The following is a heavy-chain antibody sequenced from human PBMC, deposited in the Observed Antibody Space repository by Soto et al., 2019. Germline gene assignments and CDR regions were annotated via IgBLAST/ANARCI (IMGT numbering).Heavy chain of an antibody. CDR1: GGSFSGYY. CDR2: INHSGST. D-gene: IGHD3-9*01. Sequence: SETLSLTCAVYGGSFSGYYWSWIRQPPGKGLEWIGEINHSGSTNYNPSLKSRVTISVDTSKNQFSLKLSSVTAADTAVYYCARGLLRYFDGLPQYYYYYYMDVWGKGTTVTVSS. CDR3: ARGLLRYFDGLPQYYYYYYMDV. V-gene: IGHV4-34*01. J-gene: IGHJ6*03.